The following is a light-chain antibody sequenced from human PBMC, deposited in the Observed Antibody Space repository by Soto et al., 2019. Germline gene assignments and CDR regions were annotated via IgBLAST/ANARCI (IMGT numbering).Light chain of an antibody. Sequence: DIQMTQSPSSLSASVGDTVTISCRANQTFSGHLNWYQQKPGKAPKLLIYGASFLQSGVPSRFSGSGSGTDFTLTISSLQPDDSSPYYCQQSYRIPPTFGQGTKVEI. CDR2: GAS. CDR1: QTFSGH. V-gene: IGKV1-39*01. J-gene: IGKJ2*01. CDR3: QQSYRIPPT.